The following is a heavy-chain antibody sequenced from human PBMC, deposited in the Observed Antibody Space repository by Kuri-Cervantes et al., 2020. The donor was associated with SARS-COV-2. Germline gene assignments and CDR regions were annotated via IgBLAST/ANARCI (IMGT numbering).Heavy chain of an antibody. J-gene: IGHJ4*02. Sequence: ASVKVSCKASGYTFTSYGISWVRQAPGQGLEWMGWISAYNGNTNYAQKLQGRVTMTTDTSTSTAYMELSRLRSDDTAVYYCARDLERQGYCSSTSSSIDYWGQGTLVTVSS. CDR1: GYTFTSYG. CDR3: ARDLERQGYCSSTSSSIDY. V-gene: IGHV1-18*01. CDR2: ISAYNGNT. D-gene: IGHD2-2*01.